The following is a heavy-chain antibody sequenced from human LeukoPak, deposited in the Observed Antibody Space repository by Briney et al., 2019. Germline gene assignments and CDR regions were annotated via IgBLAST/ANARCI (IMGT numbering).Heavy chain of an antibody. V-gene: IGHV5-10-1*01. J-gene: IGHJ3*02. CDR2: IDPSDSYT. CDR3: ARLSRRDGYKPDAFDI. Sequence: GESLKISCKGSGYSFTSYWTSWVRQMPGKRLEWMGRIDPSDSYTNYSPSFQGHVTISADKSISTAYLQWNSLKASDTAMYYCARLSRRDGYKPDAFDIWGQGTMVTVSS. D-gene: IGHD5-24*01. CDR1: GYSFTSYW.